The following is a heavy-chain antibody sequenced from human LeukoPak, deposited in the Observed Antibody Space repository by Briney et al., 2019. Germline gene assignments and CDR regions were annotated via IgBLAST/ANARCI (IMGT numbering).Heavy chain of an antibody. D-gene: IGHD1-26*01. CDR2: ISGSGGST. CDR3: AKMVIGVGAYFDY. CDR1: GFTFSTYG. Sequence: AGGSLRLSCVASGFTFSTYGMSWVRQAPGKGLEWVSAISGSGGSTYYADSVKGRFTISRDNSKNTLYLQMNSLRAEDTAVYYCAKMVIGVGAYFDYWGQGTLVTVSS. J-gene: IGHJ4*02. V-gene: IGHV3-23*01.